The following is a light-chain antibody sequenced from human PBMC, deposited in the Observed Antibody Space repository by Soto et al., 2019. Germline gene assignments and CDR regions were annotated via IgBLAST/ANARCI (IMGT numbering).Light chain of an antibody. CDR3: SSYGGVNNLV. CDR1: SSDVGGYDY. CDR2: EVN. J-gene: IGLJ2*01. V-gene: IGLV2-8*01. Sequence: QSALTQSPSASGSPGQSVTISCTGTSSDVGGYDYVSWYQQHPGKAPKLMIYEVNKRPSGVPDRFSGSKSGNTASLTVSGLQAEDEADYYCSSYGGVNNLVFGGGTMLTVL.